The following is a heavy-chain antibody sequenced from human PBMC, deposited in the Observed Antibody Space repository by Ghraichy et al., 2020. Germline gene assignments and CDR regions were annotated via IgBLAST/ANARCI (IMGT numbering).Heavy chain of an antibody. V-gene: IGHV4-34*01. Sequence: IGEINHSGSTNYNASLKSRVTISVDRTKNQFSLRLSSVTAADTSVYYCARGRKSSQQLAPLPFDYWGKG. J-gene: IGHJ4*02. CDR3: ARGRKSSQQLAPLPFDY. D-gene: IGHD6-13*01. CDR2: INHSGST.